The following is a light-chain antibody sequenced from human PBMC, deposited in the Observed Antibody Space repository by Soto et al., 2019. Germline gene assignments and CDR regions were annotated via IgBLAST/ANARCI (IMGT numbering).Light chain of an antibody. CDR2: EVT. CDR3: SSYTISNTLPFV. Sequence: QSVLTQPASVSGSPGQSITISCTGTRRDVGGYNYVSWYQQYPGKSPKLLIYEVTHRPSGVSNRFSGSKSGNTASLTFSGLQAEDEADYYCSSYTISNTLPFVFGTGTQLTVL. J-gene: IGLJ7*01. V-gene: IGLV2-14*01. CDR1: RRDVGGYNY.